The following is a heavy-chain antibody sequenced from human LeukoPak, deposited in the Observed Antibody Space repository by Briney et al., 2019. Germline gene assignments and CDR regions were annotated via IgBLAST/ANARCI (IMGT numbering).Heavy chain of an antibody. Sequence: PGGSLRLSCAASGFTFSSYWMHWVRQAPGKGLVWVSRINSDGSSTSYADSVKGRFTISRDSAKNTLYLQMNSLRAEDTAVYYCARASLWSGYYYYYMDVWGKGTTVTVSS. V-gene: IGHV3-74*01. CDR2: INSDGSST. CDR3: ARASLWSGYYYYYMDV. J-gene: IGHJ6*03. CDR1: GFTFSSYW. D-gene: IGHD3-3*01.